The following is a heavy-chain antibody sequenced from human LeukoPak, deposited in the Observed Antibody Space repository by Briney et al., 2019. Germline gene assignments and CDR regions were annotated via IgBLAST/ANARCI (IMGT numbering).Heavy chain of an antibody. CDR3: AKDLGYCSSTSCHPRGEFDY. D-gene: IGHD2-2*01. V-gene: IGHV3-9*01. CDR1: GFTYDDYA. CDR2: ISWNSGSI. Sequence: SLRLSCAASGFTYDDYAMHWVRQAPGKGLEWVSGISWNSGSIGYADSVKGRFTISRDNSKNTLYLQMNSLRAEDTAVYYCAKDLGYCSSTSCHPRGEFDYWGQGTLVTVSS. J-gene: IGHJ4*02.